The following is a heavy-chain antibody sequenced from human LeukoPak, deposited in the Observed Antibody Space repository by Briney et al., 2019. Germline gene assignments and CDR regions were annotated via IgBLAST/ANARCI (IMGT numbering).Heavy chain of an antibody. CDR3: ARLTGYSYGVFDS. D-gene: IGHD5-18*01. V-gene: IGHV4-39*01. CDR2: IFYRGDT. CDR1: GGSIDSSSHY. Sequence: PSETLFLTCTVSGGSIDSSSHYWGWVRQPPGKGLEWLGNIFYRGDTYYDPSLKSRVTMSVDVSNNQFSLKLNSVAAADTAVYFCARLTGYSYGVFDSWGQGALVTVSS. J-gene: IGHJ4*02.